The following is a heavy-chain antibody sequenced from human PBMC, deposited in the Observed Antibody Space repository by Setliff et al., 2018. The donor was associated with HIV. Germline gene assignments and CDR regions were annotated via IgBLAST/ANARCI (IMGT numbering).Heavy chain of an antibody. CDR1: GFTFSSYW. J-gene: IGHJ4*02. Sequence: GGSLRLSCAASGFTFSSYWMSWVRQAPGKGLEWVANIKQDGSEEYYVDSVKGRFTISRDNAKNSVYLQMNSLRVEDTALYYCARLRYSSGYFIDYWGQGTLVTVSS. CDR3: ARLRYSSGYFIDY. D-gene: IGHD6-19*01. CDR2: IKQDGSEE. V-gene: IGHV3-7*03.